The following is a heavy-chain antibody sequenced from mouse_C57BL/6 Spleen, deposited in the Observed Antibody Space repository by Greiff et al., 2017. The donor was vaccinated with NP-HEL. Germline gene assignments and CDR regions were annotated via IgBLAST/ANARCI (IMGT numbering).Heavy chain of an antibody. J-gene: IGHJ4*01. CDR2: ISSGSSTI. CDR3: AIYYYGSRDAMDY. CDR1: GFTFSDYG. V-gene: IGHV5-17*01. D-gene: IGHD1-1*01. Sequence: DVMLVESGGGLVKPGGSLKLSCAASGFTFSDYGMHWVRQAPEKGLEWVAYISSGSSTIYYADTVKGRFTISRDNAKNTLFLQMTSLRSEDTAMYYCAIYYYGSRDAMDYWGQGTSVTVSS.